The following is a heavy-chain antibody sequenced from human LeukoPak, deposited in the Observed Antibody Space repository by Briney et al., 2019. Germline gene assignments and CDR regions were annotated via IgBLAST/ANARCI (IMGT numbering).Heavy chain of an antibody. CDR2: IGTAGDT. Sequence: GGSLRLSCAASGFTFSGYDMHWVRQATGKGLEWVSAIGTAGDTYYPGSVKGRFTISRENAKNSLYLQMNSLRAGDTAVYYCARVGATSAFDIWGQGTMVTVSS. J-gene: IGHJ3*02. V-gene: IGHV3-13*01. CDR3: ARVGATSAFDI. D-gene: IGHD1-26*01. CDR1: GFTFSGYD.